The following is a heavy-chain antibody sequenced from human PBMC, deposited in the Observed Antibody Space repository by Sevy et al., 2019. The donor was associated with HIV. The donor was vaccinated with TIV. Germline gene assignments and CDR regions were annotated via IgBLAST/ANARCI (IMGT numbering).Heavy chain of an antibody. CDR1: GYTFTTYG. D-gene: IGHD6-19*01. CDR2: ISTYNTVR. V-gene: IGHV1-18*01. J-gene: IGHJ5*02. Sequence: ASVKVSCKASGYTFTTYGISWVRQAPGQGLEWMGWISTYNTVRNSAQKFHDRVTMTIDTSTSTAYMELRSLRSDDTAVYYCARSTQVAGRSNWFDPWGLGTLVTVSS. CDR3: ARSTQVAGRSNWFDP.